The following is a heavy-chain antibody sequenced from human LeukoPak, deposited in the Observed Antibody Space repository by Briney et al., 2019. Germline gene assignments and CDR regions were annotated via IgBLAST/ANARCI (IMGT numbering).Heavy chain of an antibody. V-gene: IGHV3-23*01. J-gene: IGHJ5*02. D-gene: IGHD3-10*01. CDR3: AKDGDIWLGDLNWIDP. CDR1: GFTFTSYA. Sequence: GGSLRLSCAASGFTFTSYALSWVRQAPGKGLEWVSTISGGGGNTYYADSVKGRFTISRDISKNMLYLQMNSLRAEDTAVYYCAKDGDIWLGDLNWIDPWGQGTLVTVSS. CDR2: ISGGGGNT.